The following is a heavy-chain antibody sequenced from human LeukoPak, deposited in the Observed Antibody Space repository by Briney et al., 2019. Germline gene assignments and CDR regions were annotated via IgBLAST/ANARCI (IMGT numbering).Heavy chain of an antibody. V-gene: IGHV4-59*01. D-gene: IGHD1-26*01. CDR2: IYYSGST. CDR1: GGSISSYY. J-gene: IGHJ4*02. Sequence: SETLSLTCTVSGGSISSYYWSWIRQPPGKGLEWIGYIYYSGSTNYNPSLKSRVTISVDTSKNQFSLKLSSVTAADTAVYYCARGVGATFFDYWGQGTLVTVSS. CDR3: ARGVGATFFDY.